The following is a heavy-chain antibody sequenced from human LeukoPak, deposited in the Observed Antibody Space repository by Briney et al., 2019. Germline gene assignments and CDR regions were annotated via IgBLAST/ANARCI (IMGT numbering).Heavy chain of an antibody. J-gene: IGHJ4*02. V-gene: IGHV3-74*01. CDR2: IDTDGRST. CDR1: GFTFTNHW. D-gene: IGHD6-13*01. Sequence: GGSLRLSCAVSGFTFTNHWMHWVRQVPGVGLQWVSRIDTDGRSTNYADSVKGRFTISRDNAKNSLYLQMNSLRVDDTGVYYCAKGGERSSSSSDYWGQGTLVTVSS. CDR3: AKGGERSSSSSDY.